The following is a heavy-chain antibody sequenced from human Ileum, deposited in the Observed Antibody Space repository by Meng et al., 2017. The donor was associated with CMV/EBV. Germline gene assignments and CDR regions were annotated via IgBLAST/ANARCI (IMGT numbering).Heavy chain of an antibody. CDR2: VKSKTEGETT. CDR1: GFTFNDGW. V-gene: IGHV3-15*01. J-gene: IGHJ4*02. CDR3: ATGGSELLLEFKY. D-gene: IGHD2-15*01. Sequence: DVQLVESGGGLVKPGESLRVSCVASGFTFNDGWMNWVRQSPGKGLEWIGRVKSKTEGETTDYAAPVKGRFTVSRDDSENTLYLHLNSLKTEDTAVYYCATGGSELLLEFKYWDQGILVTVSS.